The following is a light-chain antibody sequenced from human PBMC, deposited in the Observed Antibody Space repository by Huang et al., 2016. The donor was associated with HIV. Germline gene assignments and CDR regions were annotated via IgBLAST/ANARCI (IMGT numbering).Light chain of an antibody. CDR2: FGS. CDR3: MQSVQTPPS. CDR1: QSLLHSNGYNY. Sequence: DIVMTQSPLSLPVTPGEPAYISCRSSQSLLHSNGYNYLDWYLQKPGQSPQLLIYFGSSRTSGVPDRFSGSGSGTDFTLKISRVEAEDVGIYYCMQSVQTPPSFGPGTKVDIK. J-gene: IGKJ3*01. V-gene: IGKV2-28*01.